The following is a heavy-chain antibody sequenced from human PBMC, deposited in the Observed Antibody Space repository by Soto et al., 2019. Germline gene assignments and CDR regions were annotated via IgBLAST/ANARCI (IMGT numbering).Heavy chain of an antibody. CDR3: ARATLEQWLVFDY. CDR2: ISYDGSNK. V-gene: IGHV3-30*04. Sequence: GGSLRLSCAASGFTFSSYAMHWVRQAPGKGLEWVAVISYDGSNKYYADSVKGRFTISRDNSKNTLYLQMNSLRAEDTAVYYCARATLEQWLVFDYWGQGTLVTVSS. J-gene: IGHJ4*02. D-gene: IGHD6-19*01. CDR1: GFTFSSYA.